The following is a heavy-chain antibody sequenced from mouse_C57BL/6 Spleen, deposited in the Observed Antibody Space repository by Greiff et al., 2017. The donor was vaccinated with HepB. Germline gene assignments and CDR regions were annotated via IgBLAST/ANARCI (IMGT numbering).Heavy chain of an antibody. V-gene: IGHV1-15*01. CDR2: IDPETGGT. J-gene: IGHJ2*01. CDR3: PRGGDY. CDR1: GYTFTDYE. Sequence: VQLQQSGAELVRPGASVTLSCKASGYTFTDYEMHWVKQTTVHGLEWIGAIDPETGGTAYNQKFKGKAILTADKSSSTAYMELRSLTSEDSAVDYCPRGGDYWGQGTTLTVSS.